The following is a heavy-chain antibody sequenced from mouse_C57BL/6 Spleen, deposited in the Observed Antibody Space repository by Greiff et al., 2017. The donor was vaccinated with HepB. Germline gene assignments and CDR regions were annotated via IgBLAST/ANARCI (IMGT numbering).Heavy chain of an antibody. V-gene: IGHV5-6*01. CDR2: ISSGGSYT. D-gene: IGHD2-3*01. CDR3: ARAPDGYYGYFDV. CDR1: GFTFSSYG. Sequence: EVQRVESGGDLVKPGGSLKLSCAASGFTFSSYGMSWVRQTPDKRLEWVATISSGGSYTYYPDSVKGRFTISRDNAKNTLYLQMSSLKSEDTAMYYCARAPDGYYGYFDVWGTGTTVTVSS. J-gene: IGHJ1*03.